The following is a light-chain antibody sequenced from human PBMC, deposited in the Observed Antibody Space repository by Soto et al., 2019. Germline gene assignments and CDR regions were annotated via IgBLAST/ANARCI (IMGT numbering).Light chain of an antibody. CDR2: GNS. Sequence: QSVLTQPPSVSGAPGQRVTISCTGSSSNIGAGYDVHWYQQLPGTAPKLLIYGNSNRPSGVPDRFSGSKSGTSASLAITGLQAEDEADYYCQSSDSSLSGRFGGGTKLTVL. CDR1: SSNIGAGYD. CDR3: QSSDSSLSGR. V-gene: IGLV1-40*01. J-gene: IGLJ2*01.